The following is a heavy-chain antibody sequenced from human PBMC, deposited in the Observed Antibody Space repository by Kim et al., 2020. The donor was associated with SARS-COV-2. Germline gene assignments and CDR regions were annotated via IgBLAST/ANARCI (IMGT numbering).Heavy chain of an antibody. J-gene: IGHJ4*02. V-gene: IGHV3-30*18. D-gene: IGHD3-10*01. CDR3: AKLLSSITMVRGVPTFYY. CDR2: ISYDGSNK. Sequence: GGSLRLSCAASGFTFSSYGMHWVRQAPGKGLEWVAVISYDGSNKYYADSVKGRFTISRDNSKNTLYLQMNSLRAEDTAVYYCAKLLSSITMVRGVPTFYYWGQGTLVTVSS. CDR1: GFTFSSYG.